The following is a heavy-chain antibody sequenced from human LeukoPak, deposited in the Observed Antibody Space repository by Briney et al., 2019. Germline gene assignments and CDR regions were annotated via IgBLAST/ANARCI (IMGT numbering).Heavy chain of an antibody. D-gene: IGHD1-14*01. V-gene: IGHV4-34*01. CDR3: ASGSAGPRTRY. Sequence: SETLSLTCAVFGGSFSGSYWTWIRHFPGKGLEWIGEIDHSGVSHSTPSLRSRVTMSIDTSKRQFSLKLTSVTVADTAFYYCASGSAGPRTRYWGQGTLVTVSS. J-gene: IGHJ4*02. CDR1: GGSFSGSY. CDR2: IDHSGVS.